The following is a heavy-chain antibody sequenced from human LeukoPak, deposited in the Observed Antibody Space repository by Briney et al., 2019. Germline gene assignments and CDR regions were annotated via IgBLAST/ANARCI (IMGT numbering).Heavy chain of an antibody. V-gene: IGHV1-18*01. CDR1: GYTFTNYD. Sequence: ASVKVSCKASGYTFTNYDISWVRQAPGQGLEWMGWISAYNDNTNYAQKLQGRVTMTTDTSTSTAYMELSSLRSEDTAVYYCARGHCSSTSCYEGLDWFDPWGQGTLVTVSS. J-gene: IGHJ5*02. CDR3: ARGHCSSTSCYEGLDWFDP. CDR2: ISAYNDNT. D-gene: IGHD2-2*01.